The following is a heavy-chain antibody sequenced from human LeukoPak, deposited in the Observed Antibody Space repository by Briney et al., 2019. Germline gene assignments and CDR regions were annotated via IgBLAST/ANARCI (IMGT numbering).Heavy chain of an antibody. V-gene: IGHV3-30-3*01. J-gene: IGHJ4*02. CDR3: ARDIYLIDY. D-gene: IGHD3-9*01. CDR2: ISYDGSNK. Sequence: GGSLRLSCAASGFTFSSYAMHWVRQAPGKGLEWVAVISYDGSNKYYADSVKGRFTISRDNAKNSLYLQMNSLRAEDTAVYYCARDIYLIDYWGQGTLVTVSS. CDR1: GFTFSSYA.